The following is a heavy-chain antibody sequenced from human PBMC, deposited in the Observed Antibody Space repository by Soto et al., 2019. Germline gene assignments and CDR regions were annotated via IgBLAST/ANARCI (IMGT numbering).Heavy chain of an antibody. CDR1: GGSISSGYYY. J-gene: IGHJ5*02. CDR3: ARASYEQLVLRWFDP. D-gene: IGHD6-13*01. V-gene: IGHV4-61*01. CDR2: IYYSGST. Sequence: SETLSLTCTVSGGSISSGYYYRSWIRQPPGKGLEWIGYIYYSGSTNYNPSLKSRVTISVDTSKNQFSLKLSSVTAADTAVYYCARASYEQLVLRWFDPWGQGTLVTVSS.